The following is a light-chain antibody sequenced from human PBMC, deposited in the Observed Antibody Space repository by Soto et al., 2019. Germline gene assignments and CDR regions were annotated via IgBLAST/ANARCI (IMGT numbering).Light chain of an antibody. V-gene: IGKV3-20*01. CDR3: QQFGSSPGFT. CDR1: QSINNRY. J-gene: IGKJ3*01. CDR2: AAS. Sequence: EIVLTQSPGTLSLSPGERATLSCRASQSINNRYLAWYQQKPGQAPRLLIYAASSRATGIPDRFSGSGSGTDFTLTISLLAPEDFAVYYCQQFGSSPGFTFGPGTKVDIK.